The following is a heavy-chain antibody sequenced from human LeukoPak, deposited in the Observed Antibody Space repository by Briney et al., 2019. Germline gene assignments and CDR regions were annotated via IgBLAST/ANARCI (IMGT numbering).Heavy chain of an antibody. V-gene: IGHV3-48*02. Sequence: PGGSLRLSRAASGFTFSSYSMNWVRQAPGKGLEWVSYISSGSSTIYYADSVKGRFTISRDNAKNSLYLQMNSLRDEDTAVYYCARDRTTVVRPYYFEYWGQGTLVTVSS. CDR2: ISSGSSTI. D-gene: IGHD4-23*01. CDR3: ARDRTTVVRPYYFEY. CDR1: GFTFSSYS. J-gene: IGHJ4*02.